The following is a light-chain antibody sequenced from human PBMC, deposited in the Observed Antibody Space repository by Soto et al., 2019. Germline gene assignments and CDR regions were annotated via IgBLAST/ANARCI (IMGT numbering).Light chain of an antibody. J-gene: IGKJ1*01. V-gene: IGKV3-11*01. CDR1: QSVSSY. Sequence: EIVLTQSPATLSLSPGERATLSCRASQSVSSYLAWYQQKPGQAPRLLIYDASNRATGIPARFSGSGSGTDFTLTISRLEPEDFAVYYCQQYARSPRTFGQGTKVEIK. CDR3: QQYARSPRT. CDR2: DAS.